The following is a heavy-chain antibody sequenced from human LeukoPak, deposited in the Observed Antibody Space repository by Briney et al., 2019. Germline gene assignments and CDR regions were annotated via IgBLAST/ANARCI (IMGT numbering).Heavy chain of an antibody. CDR2: ISSSGSTI. CDR3: AREQDSSSWYGGFDY. J-gene: IGHJ4*02. D-gene: IGHD6-13*01. V-gene: IGHV3-48*04. CDR1: GFTFSSYT. Sequence: GGSLRLSCAASGFTFSSYTMNWVRQAPGKGLEWVSSISSSGSTIYYADSVKGRFTISRDNAKNSLYLQMNSLRAEDTAVYYCAREQDSSSWYGGFDYWGQGTLVTVSS.